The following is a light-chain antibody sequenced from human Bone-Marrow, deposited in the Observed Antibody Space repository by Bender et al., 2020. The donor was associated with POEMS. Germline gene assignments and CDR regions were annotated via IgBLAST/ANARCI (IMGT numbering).Light chain of an antibody. CDR3: SSYAGSNNYV. Sequence: QSALTQPASVSGSPGQSIAISCTGTSSDVGNYNSVSWYQQHPGKAPKVIIYDVSNRPSGVSNRFSGSKSGNTASLTVSGLQAEDEADYYCSSYAGSNNYVFGTGAKVTVL. CDR2: DVS. V-gene: IGLV2-14*03. CDR1: SSDVGNYNS. J-gene: IGLJ1*01.